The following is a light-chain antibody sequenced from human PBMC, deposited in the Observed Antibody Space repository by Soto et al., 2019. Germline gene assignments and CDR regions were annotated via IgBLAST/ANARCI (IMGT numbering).Light chain of an antibody. CDR1: QSITYW. CDR2: KAS. Sequence: DIQMTQSPPTLSASVGDRVSITCRASQSITYWLAWYQQKPGKAPKVLIYKASTLESGVSSRFSGSGSGTEFTLTISSLQPDDSATYYCQQYHHYPPTFGGGTKVEIK. V-gene: IGKV1-5*03. J-gene: IGKJ4*01. CDR3: QQYHHYPPT.